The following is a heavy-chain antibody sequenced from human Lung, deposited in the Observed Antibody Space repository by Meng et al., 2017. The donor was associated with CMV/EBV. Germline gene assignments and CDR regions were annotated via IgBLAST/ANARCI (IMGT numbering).Heavy chain of an antibody. CDR3: AKDRSSSSFFDY. J-gene: IGHJ4*02. CDR1: GFTFNNYG. D-gene: IGHD6-6*01. Sequence: GESXKISCVASGFTFNNYGMHWVRQIPGKGLEWVAYLRYEGITKYYADSVKGRFTISRDSSKNTLYLQMNSLGDDDTAVYYCAKDRSSSSFFDYWGQGAMVTVSS. CDR2: LRYEGITK. V-gene: IGHV3-30*02.